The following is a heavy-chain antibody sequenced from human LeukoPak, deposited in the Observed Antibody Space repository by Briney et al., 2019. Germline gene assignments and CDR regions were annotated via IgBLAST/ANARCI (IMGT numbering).Heavy chain of an antibody. CDR3: ARLESYGGNSGV. D-gene: IGHD4-23*01. Sequence: SETLSLTCAVYGGSFSGYYWSWIRQPPGKGLEWIGEINHSESTNYNPSLKSRVTISVDTSKNQFSLKLSSVTAADTAVYYCARLESYGGNSGVWGQGTLVTVSS. CDR2: INHSEST. V-gene: IGHV4-34*01. CDR1: GGSFSGYY. J-gene: IGHJ4*02.